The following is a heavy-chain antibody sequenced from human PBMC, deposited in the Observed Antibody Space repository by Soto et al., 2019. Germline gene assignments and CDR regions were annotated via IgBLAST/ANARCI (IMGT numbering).Heavy chain of an antibody. Sequence: GASVKVSCKASGYTFTSYGISWVRQAPGQGLEWMGWISAYNGNTNYAQKLQGRVTMTTDTSTSTAYMELRSLRSDDTAVYYCAREAKGYDILTGYYSRGDLDPWGQGTLVTVSS. CDR2: ISAYNGNT. V-gene: IGHV1-18*01. CDR1: GYTFTSYG. CDR3: AREAKGYDILTGYYSRGDLDP. J-gene: IGHJ5*01. D-gene: IGHD3-9*01.